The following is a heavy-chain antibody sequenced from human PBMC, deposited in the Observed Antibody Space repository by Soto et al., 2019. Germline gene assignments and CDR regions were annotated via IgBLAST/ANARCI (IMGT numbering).Heavy chain of an antibody. V-gene: IGHV1-3*04. Sequence: QAQLVQSGAEVKKPGASVKVSCRASGYSFMSYTLYWLRQAPGQRLEWMGWINTGNGFPKYSQNFQGRVTFTRDTSTNTAYMDLGSLTSEDTAVYYCATNPSGLGAFDTWGQGTMVTVSS. D-gene: IGHD6-19*01. CDR1: GYSFMSYT. J-gene: IGHJ3*02. CDR3: ATNPSGLGAFDT. CDR2: INTGNGFP.